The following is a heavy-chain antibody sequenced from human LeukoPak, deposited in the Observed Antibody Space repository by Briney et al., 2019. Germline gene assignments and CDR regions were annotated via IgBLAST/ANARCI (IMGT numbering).Heavy chain of an antibody. V-gene: IGHV3-23*01. CDR3: AKDTLSARVRGVIDY. CDR1: GLTFSSYA. J-gene: IGHJ4*02. D-gene: IGHD3-10*01. Sequence: GGSLRLSCAASGLTFSSYAMSWVRQAPGKGLEWVSAISGSGGSTYYADSVKGRFTISRDNSKNTLYLQMNSLRAEDTAVYYCAKDTLSARVRGVIDYWGQGTRVTVSS. CDR2: ISGSGGST.